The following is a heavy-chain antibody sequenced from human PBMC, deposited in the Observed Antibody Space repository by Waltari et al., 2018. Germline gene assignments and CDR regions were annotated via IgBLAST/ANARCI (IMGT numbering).Heavy chain of an antibody. CDR3: ARGVFLEWLDYMDV. CDR1: GYTFTAYY. V-gene: IGHV1-69-2*01. D-gene: IGHD3-3*01. CDR2: VDPEDGET. J-gene: IGHJ6*03. Sequence: EVQLVQSEAEVKKPGATVKITCKVSGYTFTAYYMHWVQTAPGKGLEWMGLVDPEDGETIYAEKFQGRVTITADTSTDTAYMELSSLRSEDTAVYYCARGVFLEWLDYMDVWGKGTTVTISS.